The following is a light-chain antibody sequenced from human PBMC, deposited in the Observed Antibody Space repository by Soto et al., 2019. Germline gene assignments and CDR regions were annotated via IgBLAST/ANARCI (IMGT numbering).Light chain of an antibody. Sequence: EVVLTQSPGALSLSPGERVTLSCRASQSFASSYLAWYQQKPGRAPRLLFYFASSTATGIPDRFSGSGSGTDFTLTINRLEPEDFATYYCQQYDTSPYTFGQGTKLDIK. V-gene: IGKV3-20*01. CDR2: FAS. CDR1: QSFASSY. J-gene: IGKJ2*01. CDR3: QQYDTSPYT.